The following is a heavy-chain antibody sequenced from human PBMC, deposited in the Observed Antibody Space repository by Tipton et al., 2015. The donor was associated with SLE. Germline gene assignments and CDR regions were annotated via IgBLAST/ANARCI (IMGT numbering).Heavy chain of an antibody. CDR2: ISSSGSTI. J-gene: IGHJ4*02. V-gene: IGHV3-48*03. D-gene: IGHD1-26*01. Sequence: SLRLSCAASGFTFSSYAMHWVCQAPGKGLEWVSYISSSGSTIYYADSVKGRFTISRDNAKNSLYLQMNSLRAEDTAVYYCARDRRGSYGGHFDYWGQGTLVTVPS. CDR3: ARDRRGSYGGHFDY. CDR1: GFTFSSYA.